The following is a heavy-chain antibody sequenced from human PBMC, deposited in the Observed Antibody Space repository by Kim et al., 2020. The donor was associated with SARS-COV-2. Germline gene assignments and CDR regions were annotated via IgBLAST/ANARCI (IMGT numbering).Heavy chain of an antibody. CDR3: ARRGGKSNDYGDIRGAFDI. V-gene: IGHV1-69*13. Sequence: SVKVSCKASGGTFSSYAISWVRQAPGQGLEWMGGIIPILGTANYAQKFQGRVTITADESTSTAYMELSSLRSEDTAVYYCARRGGKSNDYGDIRGAFDIWGQGTMVTVSS. J-gene: IGHJ3*02. D-gene: IGHD4-17*01. CDR1: GGTFSSYA. CDR2: IIPILGTA.